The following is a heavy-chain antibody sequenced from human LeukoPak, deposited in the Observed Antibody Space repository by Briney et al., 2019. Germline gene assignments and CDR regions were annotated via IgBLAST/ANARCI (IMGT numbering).Heavy chain of an antibody. V-gene: IGHV1-24*01. D-gene: IGHD4-17*01. CDR3: ATVKTLRDDYGNYDY. J-gene: IGHJ4*02. CDR1: GYTLTELS. CDR2: FDPEDGET. Sequence: ASVKVSCKVSGYTLTELSMHWVRQAPGKGLEWMGGFDPEDGETIYAQKFQGRVTMTEDTSTDTAYMELSSLRSEDTAVYYCATVKTLRDDYGNYDYWGQGTLVTVSS.